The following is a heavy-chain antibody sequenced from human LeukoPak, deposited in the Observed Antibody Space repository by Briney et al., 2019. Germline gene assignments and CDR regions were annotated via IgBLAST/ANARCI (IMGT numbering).Heavy chain of an antibody. CDR2: IGEDGSEI. CDR3: ATNSGWRFDY. CDR1: GFTFSSYG. V-gene: IGHV3-7*02. D-gene: IGHD2-21*01. Sequence: PGGSLRLSCAASGFTFSSYGMHWVRQAPGKGLEWVANIGEDGSEIYYVDSVKGRFTISRDNAKNSLYLQMNSLRAEDTAVYYCATNSGWRFDYWGQGTLVTVSS. J-gene: IGHJ4*02.